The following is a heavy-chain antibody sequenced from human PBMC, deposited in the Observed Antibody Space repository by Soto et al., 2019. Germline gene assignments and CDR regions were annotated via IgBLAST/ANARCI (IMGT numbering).Heavy chain of an antibody. J-gene: IGHJ4*02. CDR3: TRTDSDFWSGLRVGIDY. CDR2: IRSKPYGEAT. D-gene: IGHD3-3*01. CDR1: GFTFGDYA. Sequence: GGSLRLSCTASGFTFGDYAMSWVRQAPGKGLEWVGLIRSKPYGEATEYAASVRGRFTISRHDSRGIAYLHVNSLRTEDTAVYYCTRTDSDFWSGLRVGIDYWGQGALVTVSS. V-gene: IGHV3-49*04.